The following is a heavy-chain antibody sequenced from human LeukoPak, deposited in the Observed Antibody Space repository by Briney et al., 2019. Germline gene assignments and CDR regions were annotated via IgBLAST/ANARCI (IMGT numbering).Heavy chain of an antibody. J-gene: IGHJ4*02. CDR2: IWYDGSNK. CDR3: ARDDRQGSKGYFDY. CDR1: GFTFSSYG. Sequence: GGSLRLSCAASGFTFSSYGMHWVRQAPGKGLEWVAVIWYDGSNKYYADSVMGRFTISRDNSKNTLYLQMNSLRAEDTAVYYCARDDRQGSKGYFDYWGQGTLVTVSS. V-gene: IGHV3-33*01.